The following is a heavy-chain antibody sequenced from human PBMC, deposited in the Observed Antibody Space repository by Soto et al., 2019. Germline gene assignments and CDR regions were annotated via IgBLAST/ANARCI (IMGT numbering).Heavy chain of an antibody. CDR1: GYTFTSYG. J-gene: IGHJ4*02. Sequence: ASVKVSCKASGYTFTSYGISWVRQAPGQGLEWMGWISAYNGNTNYAQKLQGRVTMTTDTSTSTAYMELRSLRSDDTAVYYCARDGMDCGGDRYSAFDYWGQGTLVTVSS. CDR2: ISAYNGNT. CDR3: ARDGMDCGGDRYSAFDY. D-gene: IGHD2-21*02. V-gene: IGHV1-18*01.